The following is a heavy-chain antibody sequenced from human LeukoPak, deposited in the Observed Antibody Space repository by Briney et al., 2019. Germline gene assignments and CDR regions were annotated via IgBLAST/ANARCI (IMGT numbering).Heavy chain of an antibody. CDR1: VYTLSNFA. Sequence: GGSLRLSCAASVYTLSNFAMTWVPQSTGKTVVWVVDLLYDGNNKYYADSVRGRFTISRDNSKNTLYLQMNSLRAEDTAVYYCARHSGSQGDLDYWGQGTLVTVSS. CDR2: LLYDGNNK. J-gene: IGHJ4*02. V-gene: IGHV3-33*08. D-gene: IGHD1-26*01. CDR3: ARHSGSQGDLDY.